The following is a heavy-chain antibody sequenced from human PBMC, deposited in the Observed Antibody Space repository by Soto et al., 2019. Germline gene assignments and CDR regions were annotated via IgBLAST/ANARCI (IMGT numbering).Heavy chain of an antibody. CDR2: IIPIFGTT. CDR3: AMIDYSSGSDY. Sequence: SVKVSCKASGGNFSSYPLSWVRQAPGQGLEWMGGIIPIFGTTKYAQKFQGRVTIIADESTTTAYMELSSLISEDTAVYYCAMIDYSSGSDYWGQGTLVTVSS. D-gene: IGHD6-19*01. J-gene: IGHJ4*02. V-gene: IGHV1-69*13. CDR1: GGNFSSYP.